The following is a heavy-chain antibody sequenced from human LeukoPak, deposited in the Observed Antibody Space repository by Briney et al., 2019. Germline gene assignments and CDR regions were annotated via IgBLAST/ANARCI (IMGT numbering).Heavy chain of an antibody. V-gene: IGHV4-4*09. J-gene: IGHJ6*03. CDR3: ARHYYMDV. CDR2: IYTSGST. CDR1: GSSISSYY. Sequence: SETLSLTCTVSGSSISSYYWSWIRQPPGKGLEWIGYIYTSGSTNYNPSLKSRVTISVDTSKNQFSLKLSSVTAADTAVYYCARHYYMDVWGKGTTVTVSS.